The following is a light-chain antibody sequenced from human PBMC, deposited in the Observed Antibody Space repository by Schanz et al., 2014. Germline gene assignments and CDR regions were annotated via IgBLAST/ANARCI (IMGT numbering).Light chain of an antibody. CDR1: QSVSSID. CDR3: QQYDSPPLT. CDR2: GAS. Sequence: EIVLTQSPGALSLSPGDRATLSCRASQSVSSIDLAWYQQKPGQAPNVLIYGASSRATGIPDRFGGSGSGTDFTLTISRLEPEDFAVYYCQQYDSPPLTFGGGTKVELK. J-gene: IGKJ4*01. V-gene: IGKV3-20*01.